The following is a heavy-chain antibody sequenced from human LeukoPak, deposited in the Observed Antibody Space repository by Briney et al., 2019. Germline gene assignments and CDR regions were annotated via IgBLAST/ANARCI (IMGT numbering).Heavy chain of an antibody. D-gene: IGHD3-10*01. CDR3: ARGEGYGSGTVHFDY. CDR2: VYHSGAT. Sequence: KPSETLSLTCTVSADSISSSSCYWGWIRQPPGKGLEWIGEVYHSGATNYSPSLRSRVTISADRSTNQFSLRLNSVTAADTAVFYCARGEGYGSGTVHFDYWGRGILVTVSS. J-gene: IGHJ4*02. CDR1: ADSISSSSCY. V-gene: IGHV4-39*07.